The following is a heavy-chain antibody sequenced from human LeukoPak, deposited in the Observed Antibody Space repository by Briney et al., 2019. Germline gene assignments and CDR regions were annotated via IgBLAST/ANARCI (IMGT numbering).Heavy chain of an antibody. J-gene: IGHJ4*02. CDR1: GYTFTTYY. CDR2: INPSAGST. Sequence: ASVKVSCKASGYTFTTYYMHWVRQAPGQGLEWMGIINPSAGSTTYAQKFQGRATMTGDTSTSTVYMELSSLRSEDTAVYCCARGYPLDWNYLDYWGQGTLVTVSS. V-gene: IGHV1-46*01. D-gene: IGHD3/OR15-3a*01. CDR3: ARGYPLDWNYLDY.